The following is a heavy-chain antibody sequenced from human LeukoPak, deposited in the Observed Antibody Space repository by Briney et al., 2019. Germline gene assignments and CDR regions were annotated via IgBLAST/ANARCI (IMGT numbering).Heavy chain of an antibody. J-gene: IGHJ6*02. CDR2: INPSGGST. CDR1: GYTFTSYY. Sequence: APVKVSCKASGYTFTSYYMHWVREAPGQGLEWMGIINPSGGSTSYAQKFQGRVTMTRDTSTSTVYMELSSLRAEDTAVYYCAKRSRRLTIVRGVPREDVWGQGTTVTVSS. V-gene: IGHV1-46*01. D-gene: IGHD3-10*01. CDR3: AKRSRRLTIVRGVPREDV.